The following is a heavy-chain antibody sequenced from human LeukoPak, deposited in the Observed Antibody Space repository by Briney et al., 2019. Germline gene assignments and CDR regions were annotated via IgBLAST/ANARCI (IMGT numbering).Heavy chain of an antibody. J-gene: IGHJ5*02. D-gene: IGHD6-19*01. CDR3: AKEARPIIAVADMEGSWFDP. CDR2: ISSTSRTI. Sequence: GGSLRLSCAASGFTFSGFGMNWVRQAPGRGLECVSYISSTSRTIYYADSVKGRFTISRDNSKNSLYLQMNGLRAEDTALYYCAKEARPIIAVADMEGSWFDPCGQGTLVTVST. V-gene: IGHV3-48*01. CDR1: GFTFSGFG.